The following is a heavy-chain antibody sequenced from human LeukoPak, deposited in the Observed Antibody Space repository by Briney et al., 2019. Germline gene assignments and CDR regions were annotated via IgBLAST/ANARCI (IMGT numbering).Heavy chain of an antibody. CDR1: GGSFSGYY. J-gene: IGHJ4*02. V-gene: IGHV4-34*01. CDR2: INHSGST. D-gene: IGHD6-13*01. Sequence: SETLSLTCAVYGGSFSGYYWSWIRQPPGKGLEWIGEINHSGSTNYNPSLKSRVTISVDTSKNQFSLKLSSVTAADTAVYYCARWHSSSWYTYYFDYWGQGTLVTVSS. CDR3: ARWHSSSWYTYYFDY.